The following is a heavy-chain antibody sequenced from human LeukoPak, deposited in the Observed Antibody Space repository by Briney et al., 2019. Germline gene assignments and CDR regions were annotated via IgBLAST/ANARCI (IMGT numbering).Heavy chain of an antibody. CDR3: AAYHASGTFGYFQH. D-gene: IGHD1-7*01. V-gene: IGHV3-30*03. CDR2: ISYDGTHT. J-gene: IGHJ1*01. Sequence: EGSLRLSCAASGFNFKTYGMHWVRQAPGKGLEWLAAISYDGTHTYFPDSVEGRLVVSRDNSNNTLYLLFDTLRPDDTAIYYCAAYHASGTFGYFQHWGQGTLVTVSS. CDR1: GFNFKTYG.